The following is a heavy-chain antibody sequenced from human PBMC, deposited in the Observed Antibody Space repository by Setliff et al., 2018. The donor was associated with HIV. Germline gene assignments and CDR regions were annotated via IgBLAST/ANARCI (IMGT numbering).Heavy chain of an antibody. J-gene: IGHJ6*03. CDR3: ARGARLLAGYSDRWDYYYMGV. V-gene: IGHV4-34*01. CDR2: INHSGST. CDR1: GGSFSEYY. D-gene: IGHD6-13*01. Sequence: PSETLSLTCTVSGGSFSEYYWSWIRQSPGKGLEWIGEINHSGSTHYNPPLKSRATISVDTSKNQFSLKVNSVTAADTAVYYCARGARLLAGYSDRWDYYYMGVWGKGTTVTVSS.